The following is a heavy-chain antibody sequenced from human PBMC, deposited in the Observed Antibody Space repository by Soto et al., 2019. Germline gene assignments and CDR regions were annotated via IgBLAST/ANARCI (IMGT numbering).Heavy chain of an antibody. V-gene: IGHV3-30*18. Sequence: GGSLRLSCAASGFTFSSYGMHWVRQAPGKGLEWVAVISYDGSNKYYADSVKGRFTISRDNSKNTLYLQMNSLRAEDTAVYYCAKEVEMATINYFDYWGQGTLVTVSS. J-gene: IGHJ4*02. CDR3: AKEVEMATINYFDY. CDR1: GFTFSSYG. CDR2: ISYDGSNK. D-gene: IGHD5-12*01.